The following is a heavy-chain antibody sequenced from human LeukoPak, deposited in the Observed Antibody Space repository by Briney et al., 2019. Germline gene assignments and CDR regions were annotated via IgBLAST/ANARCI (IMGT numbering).Heavy chain of an antibody. D-gene: IGHD5-18*01. V-gene: IGHV3-9*03. CDR1: GFTFDDYG. Sequence: GGSLRLSCAASGFTFDDYGMHWVRQAPGEGLKWVSGISWNSGSIGYADSVKGRFTISRDNAKSTLYLQMNSLRADDMALYYCTKASGYSSGAVDYWGQGTLVTVSS. CDR2: ISWNSGSI. J-gene: IGHJ4*02. CDR3: TKASGYSSGAVDY.